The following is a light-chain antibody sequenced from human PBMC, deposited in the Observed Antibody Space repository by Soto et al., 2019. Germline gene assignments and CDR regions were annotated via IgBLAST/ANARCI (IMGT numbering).Light chain of an antibody. CDR1: QSVSSSY. CDR2: AAS. Sequence: EIVLTQSPGTLSLSPGERATLSCRASQSVSSSYLAWYQQKPGQAPRLLIYAASSRATGIPDRFSGSGSGTDFTLTISRLEPEDFAVYYCQQYGSSRTFGQGTKEEIK. V-gene: IGKV3-20*01. J-gene: IGKJ1*01. CDR3: QQYGSSRT.